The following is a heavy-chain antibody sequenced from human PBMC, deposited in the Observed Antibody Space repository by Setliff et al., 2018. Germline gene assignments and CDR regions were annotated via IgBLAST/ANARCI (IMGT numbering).Heavy chain of an antibody. V-gene: IGHV3-23*01. CDR2: ISGSGGST. D-gene: IGHD3-3*01. J-gene: IGHJ6*03. CDR1: GFTFSSYA. Sequence: GGSLRLSCAASGFTFSSYAMSWVRQAPGKGLEWVSAISGSGGSTYYADSVKGRFTISRDNSKNTLYLQMNSLRAEDTAVYYCAKVLNFWSGHSNYYYYYMDVWGKGTTVTVSS. CDR3: AKVLNFWSGHSNYYYYYMDV.